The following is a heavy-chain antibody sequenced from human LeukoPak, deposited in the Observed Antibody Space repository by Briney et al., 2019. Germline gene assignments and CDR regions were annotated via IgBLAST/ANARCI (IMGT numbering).Heavy chain of an antibody. J-gene: IGHJ4*02. CDR1: GGSISSYY. CDR2: IYYSGST. Sequence: SETLSLTCTVSGGSISSYYWSWIRQPPGKGLEWIGYIYYSGSTNYNPSLKSRVTISVDTSKNQFSLKLSSVTAADTAVYYCARTYCGGGSCYFVYWGQGTLVTVSS. D-gene: IGHD2-15*01. CDR3: ARTYCGGGSCYFVY. V-gene: IGHV4-59*01.